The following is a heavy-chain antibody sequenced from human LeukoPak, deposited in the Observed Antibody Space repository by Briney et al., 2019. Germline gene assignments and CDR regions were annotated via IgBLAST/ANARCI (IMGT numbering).Heavy chain of an antibody. J-gene: IGHJ1*01. CDR1: GYTFTDYY. D-gene: IGHD6-13*01. Sequence: ASVKVSCKASGYTFTDYYMHWVRQAPGQGLEWMGWINPNSGGTNYAQKFQGRVTMTRDTSISTAYMELSRLRSDDTAVYYCARAPYSSSWYVEYFQHWGQGTLVTVSS. V-gene: IGHV1-2*02. CDR2: INPNSGGT. CDR3: ARAPYSSSWYVEYFQH.